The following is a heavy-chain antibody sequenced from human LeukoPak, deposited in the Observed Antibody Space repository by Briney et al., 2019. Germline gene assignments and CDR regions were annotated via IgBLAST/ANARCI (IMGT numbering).Heavy chain of an antibody. D-gene: IGHD5-18*01. Sequence: SETLSLTCTVSGDSMNSFTYFWTWIRQHPGKGLEWIGYVFYSGGTYLNPSLKRRPTMSSDTPNNQFSLHLTSVTAADTAVYYCARGGRGYSYGLDSWGQGIPVTVSS. CDR1: GDSMNSFTYF. CDR3: ARGGRGYSYGLDS. CDR2: VFYSGGT. V-gene: IGHV4-31*03. J-gene: IGHJ5*01.